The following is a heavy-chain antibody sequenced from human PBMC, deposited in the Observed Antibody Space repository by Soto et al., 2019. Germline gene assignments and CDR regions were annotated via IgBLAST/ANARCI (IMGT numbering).Heavy chain of an antibody. CDR1: GDSVSSNSAA. Sequence: SQTLSLTCAISGDSVSSNSAAWNWIRQSPSRGLEWLGRTYYRSKWYNDYAVSVKSRITINPDTSKNQFSLQLNSVTPEDTAVYYCARGRSEGGAAAGTSDWFDPWGQGTLVTVSS. V-gene: IGHV6-1*01. CDR3: ARGRSEGGAAAGTSDWFDP. J-gene: IGHJ5*02. CDR2: TYYRSKWYN. D-gene: IGHD6-13*01.